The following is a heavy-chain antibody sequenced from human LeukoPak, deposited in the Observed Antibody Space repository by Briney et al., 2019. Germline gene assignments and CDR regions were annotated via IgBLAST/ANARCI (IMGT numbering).Heavy chain of an antibody. Sequence: ASVKVSCKASGYTFTSYGISWLRQAPGQGLEWMGCISAYNCNTNYSQKLQGRVTMTTDTSKSKDYMEVRSLRSDDTAVYYCARGSLRYFDWLTHNWFDPWGQGTLVTVSS. CDR2: ISAYNCNT. CDR1: GYTFTSYG. J-gene: IGHJ5*02. V-gene: IGHV1-18*01. D-gene: IGHD3-9*01. CDR3: ARGSLRYFDWLTHNWFDP.